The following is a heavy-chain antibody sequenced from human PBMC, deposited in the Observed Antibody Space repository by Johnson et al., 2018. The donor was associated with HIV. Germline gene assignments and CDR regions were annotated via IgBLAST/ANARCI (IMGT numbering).Heavy chain of an antibody. D-gene: IGHD2-15*01. CDR1: GFRFDDYA. V-gene: IGHV3-9*01. Sequence: VQLVESGGGLVQPGRSLRLSCAASGFRFDDYAMHWVRQAPGKGLEWVSGISWHSGSIGYADSVRGRFTISRANAKNSLYMQMNSLRAEDTAVYYCARRRQGSASYSDPFDIWGQGTMVTVSS. J-gene: IGHJ3*02. CDR3: ARRRQGSASYSDPFDI. CDR2: ISWHSGSI.